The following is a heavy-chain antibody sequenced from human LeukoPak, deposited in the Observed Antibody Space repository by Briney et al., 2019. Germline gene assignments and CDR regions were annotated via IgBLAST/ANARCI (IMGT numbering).Heavy chain of an antibody. D-gene: IGHD3-22*01. Sequence: PGGSLRLSCAASGFTVSSNYMSWVRQAPGKGLEWVSVIYSGGSTYSADSVKGRFTISRDNSKNTLYLQMNSLRAEDTAVYYCARDRSGYYDHWGQGTLVTVSS. CDR2: IYSGGST. CDR1: GFTVSSNY. CDR3: ARDRSGYYDH. J-gene: IGHJ4*02. V-gene: IGHV3-53*01.